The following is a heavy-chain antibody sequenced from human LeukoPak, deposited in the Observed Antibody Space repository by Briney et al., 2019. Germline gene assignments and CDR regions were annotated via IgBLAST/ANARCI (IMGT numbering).Heavy chain of an antibody. V-gene: IGHV3-7*01. D-gene: IGHD5-24*01. CDR2: INKDGSET. CDR1: AFTFSDYW. J-gene: IGHJ4*02. Sequence: GGSLRLSCAASAFTFSDYWMTWVRQAPGTGLERVANINKDGSETYYVDSVKGRFTISRDNAKNSLYLQMNSLRVDDTAVYYCARGGSLWVEMPTIYYWGQGTLVTVSS. CDR3: ARGGSLWVEMPTIYY.